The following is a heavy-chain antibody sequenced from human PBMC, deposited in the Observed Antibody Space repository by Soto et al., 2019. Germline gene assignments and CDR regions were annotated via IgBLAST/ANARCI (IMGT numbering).Heavy chain of an antibody. CDR3: ARIVESGYTIDFDL. CDR2: IYYSGST. J-gene: IGHJ2*01. D-gene: IGHD3-16*02. CDR1: GGSIRSGDYY. Sequence: QVQLQESGPGLVKPSQTLSLTCTVPGGSIRSGDYYWSWIRQPPGKGLEWIGYIYYSGSTNYNPSLSSRVTISVDTSKNQFSLNLSSVSAADTAVYYCARIVESGYTIDFDLWGRGTLVTVSS. V-gene: IGHV4-30-4*01.